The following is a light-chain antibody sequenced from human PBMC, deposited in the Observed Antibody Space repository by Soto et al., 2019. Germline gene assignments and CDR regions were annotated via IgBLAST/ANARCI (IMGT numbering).Light chain of an antibody. CDR2: GIF. Sequence: EIVLTQSPRTLSLSPGERATLSCRASQSVGSDYVAWYRHRPGQAPRLLFSGIFRRATGIPDRFSGSGSGTDFTLTINRLEPEDFAVYYCQQYGSSGTFGQGTKVDIK. CDR3: QQYGSSGT. J-gene: IGKJ1*01. CDR1: QSVGSDY. V-gene: IGKV3-20*01.